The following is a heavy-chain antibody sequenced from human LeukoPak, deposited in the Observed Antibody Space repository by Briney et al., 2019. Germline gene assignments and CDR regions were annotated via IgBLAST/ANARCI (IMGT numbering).Heavy chain of an antibody. CDR1: GFTFSSYS. CDR3: ARVGWELAYFDY. D-gene: IGHD1-26*01. J-gene: IGHJ4*02. V-gene: IGHV3-21*01. Sequence: GGSLRLSXAASGFTFSSYSMNWVRQAPGKGLEWVSSISSSSSYIYYADSVKGRFTISRDNAKNSLYLQMNSLRAEDTAVYYCARVGWELAYFDYWGQGTLVTVSS. CDR2: ISSSSSYI.